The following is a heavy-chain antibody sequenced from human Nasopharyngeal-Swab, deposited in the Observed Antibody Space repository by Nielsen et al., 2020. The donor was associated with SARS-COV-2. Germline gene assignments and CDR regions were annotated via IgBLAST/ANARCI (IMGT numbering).Heavy chain of an antibody. CDR3: ARRAFSSSSLWFDP. Sequence: SETLSLTCTVSGGSISSNYYWGWIRQPPGKGLEWIGIIYYTGSTYYSPSLKGRVTISVDTSKNQFSLKLSSVTAADTAVYYCARRAFSSSSLWFDPWGQGTLVTVSS. D-gene: IGHD6-6*01. V-gene: IGHV4-39*01. CDR2: IYYTGST. J-gene: IGHJ5*02. CDR1: GGSISSNYY.